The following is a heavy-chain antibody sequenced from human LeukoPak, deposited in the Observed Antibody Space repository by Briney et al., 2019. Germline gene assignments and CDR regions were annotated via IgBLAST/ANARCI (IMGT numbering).Heavy chain of an antibody. V-gene: IGHV1-69*05. CDR1: GGTLSSYA. CDR2: IIPIFGTA. Sequence: SVKVSCKASGGTLSSYAISWVRQAPGQGLELMGGIIPIFGTANYAQKFQGRITITTDESTSTAYMELSSMRPEDTAVYYCASHTPVGPEYSSSADLYYFDYWGQGTLVTVSS. J-gene: IGHJ4*02. CDR3: ASHTPVGPEYSSSADLYYFDY. D-gene: IGHD6-6*01.